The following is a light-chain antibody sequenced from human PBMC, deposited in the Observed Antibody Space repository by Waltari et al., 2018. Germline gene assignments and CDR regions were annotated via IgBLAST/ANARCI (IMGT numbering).Light chain of an antibody. J-gene: IGKJ1*01. CDR3: LHYLNYPPT. Sequence: DIQLTQSPSSLSASVGDKVTIPCRASQGIGNDLGWYQQKPGTAPTRLIYAATSLQSWVPSRFSGRGAGTEFTLTIHGLQPEDFATYYCLHYLNYPPTFGQGTKVEIK. CDR2: AAT. V-gene: IGKV1-17*01. CDR1: QGIGND.